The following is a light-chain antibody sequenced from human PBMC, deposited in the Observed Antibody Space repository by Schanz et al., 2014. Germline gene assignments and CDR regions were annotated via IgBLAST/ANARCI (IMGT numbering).Light chain of an antibody. CDR1: SSDVGGYNY. CDR3: GSYAGNINWV. Sequence: QSALTQPASVSGSPGQSITISCTGTSSDVGGYNYVSWYQQHPGKAPKLMIYDVSNRPSGVSNRFSGSKSVNTASLTISGLQVEDEADYYCGSYAGNINWVFGGGTKLTVL. V-gene: IGLV2-14*01. J-gene: IGLJ3*02. CDR2: DVS.